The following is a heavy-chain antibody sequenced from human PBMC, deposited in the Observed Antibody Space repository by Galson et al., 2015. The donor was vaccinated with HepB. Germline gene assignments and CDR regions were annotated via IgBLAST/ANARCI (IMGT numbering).Heavy chain of an antibody. CDR3: AKFLDSSGWYLGSTGYFQH. V-gene: IGHV1-69*04. Sequence: SVKVSCKASGGTFNSYAINWVRQAPGQGLEWMGRIIPILGTANYAQKFQGRVTITADKFTSTAYMELSSLRAEDTAVYYCAKFLDSSGWYLGSTGYFQHWGQGTLVTVSS. CDR2: IIPILGTA. D-gene: IGHD6-19*01. J-gene: IGHJ1*01. CDR1: GGTFNSYA.